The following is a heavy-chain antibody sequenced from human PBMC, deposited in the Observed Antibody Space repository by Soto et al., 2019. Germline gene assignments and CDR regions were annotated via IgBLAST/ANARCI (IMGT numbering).Heavy chain of an antibody. J-gene: IGHJ5*02. CDR2: INSDGSTT. Sequence: EVQLVESGGGLVQPGGSLRLSCAASGFTFTNHWMHWVRQAPGKGLVWVSRINSDGSTTDYADYVKGRLTISRDNAKNTVYLQVNSLRAEDAAVDYCARGGYRAYWFDPWGQGTLVTVSS. CDR1: GFTFTNHW. D-gene: IGHD2-15*01. CDR3: ARGGYRAYWFDP. V-gene: IGHV3-74*01.